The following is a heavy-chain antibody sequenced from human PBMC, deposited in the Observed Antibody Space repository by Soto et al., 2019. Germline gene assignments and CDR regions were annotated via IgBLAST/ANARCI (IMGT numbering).Heavy chain of an antibody. J-gene: IGHJ4*02. CDR3: ARGAVAGIAYYLDY. D-gene: IGHD2-15*01. CDR2: ISYDGSNQ. V-gene: IGHV3-30*03. Sequence: QVQLVESGGGVVQPGNSLRLSCAASGFRFSGTGMHWVRQAPGKGLEWLAVISYDGSNQFHADSVKGRFTISRDNSMNTLYLQLNSLRPEDTAVYYCARGAVAGIAYYLDYWGQGTLVTVSS. CDR1: GFRFSGTG.